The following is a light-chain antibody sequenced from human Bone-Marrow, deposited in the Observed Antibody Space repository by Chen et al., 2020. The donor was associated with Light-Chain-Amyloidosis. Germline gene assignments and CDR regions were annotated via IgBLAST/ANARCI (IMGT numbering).Light chain of an antibody. Sequence: QSALTQPASVSGSPGQSITISCTGTSSDVGSYDLVSWYQQHPGKAPKLMIYEVSKRPSGVSNRLSGSKSGHAASLTITGLQAEDEADYYGCAYAGSTTYVLFGGGTKLTVL. CDR2: EVS. V-gene: IGLV2-23*02. CDR1: SSDVGSYDL. CDR3: CAYAGSTTYVL. J-gene: IGLJ2*01.